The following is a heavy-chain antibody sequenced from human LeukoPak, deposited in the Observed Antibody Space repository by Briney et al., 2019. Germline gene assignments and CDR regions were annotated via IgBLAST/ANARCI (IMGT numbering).Heavy chain of an antibody. D-gene: IGHD3-22*01. CDR3: ARRTYDSSGYDN. CDR1: GFTFSTYA. J-gene: IGHJ4*02. CDR2: ISGSGGST. V-gene: IGHV3-23*01. Sequence: GGSLRLSCAASGFTFSTYAMSWVRQAPGKGLVLVSAISGSGGSTYYADSVKGRFTISRDNSKNTVYLQMNSLRAEDTAVYYCARRTYDSSGYDNWGQGTLVTVSS.